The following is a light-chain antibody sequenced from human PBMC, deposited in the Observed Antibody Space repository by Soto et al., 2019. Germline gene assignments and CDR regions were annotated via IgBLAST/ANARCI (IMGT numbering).Light chain of an antibody. Sequence: DIQMTQSPSSLSASVGDRVTITCRASQGIRNDLGWYQQKPGKAPKRLIYVASSLQSGVPSRFSGSGSGTEFTLEISRVETDDVGIYYCMQSTQLPPTFGQGTRLEIK. CDR1: QGIRND. CDR3: MQSTQLPPT. V-gene: IGKV1-17*01. J-gene: IGKJ5*01. CDR2: VAS.